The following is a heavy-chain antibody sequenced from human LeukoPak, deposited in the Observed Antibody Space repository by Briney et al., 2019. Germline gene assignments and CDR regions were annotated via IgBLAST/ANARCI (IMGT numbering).Heavy chain of an antibody. CDR2: INHSGST. CDR3: ARGLYD. V-gene: IGHV4-34*01. Sequence: PGKGLEWIGEINHSGSTNYNPSLKSRVTISVDTSKNQFSLKLSSVTAADTAVYYCARGLYDWGQGTLVTVSS. J-gene: IGHJ4*02. D-gene: IGHD2-8*01.